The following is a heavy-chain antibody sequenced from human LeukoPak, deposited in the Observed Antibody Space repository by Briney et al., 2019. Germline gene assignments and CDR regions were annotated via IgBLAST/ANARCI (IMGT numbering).Heavy chain of an antibody. CDR2: IVGSGGST. V-gene: IGHV3-23*01. D-gene: IGHD2-15*01. CDR1: GGSIGTYY. CDR3: AKDRYSSSADH. Sequence: ETLSLTCTVSGGSIGTYYWSWVRQAPGKGLEWVSGIVGSGGSTYYADSVKGRFTISRDNSKNTLYLQMTSLRAGDTAVYYCAKDRYSSSADHWGQGTLVTVSS. J-gene: IGHJ4*02.